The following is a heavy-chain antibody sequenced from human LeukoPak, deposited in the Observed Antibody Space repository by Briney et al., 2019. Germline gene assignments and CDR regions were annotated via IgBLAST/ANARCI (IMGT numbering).Heavy chain of an antibody. CDR3: ATDAGSGWYEYYFDY. Sequence: ASVKVSCKASGYTFTSYGISWVRQAPGQGLEWMGWISAYNGNTNYAQKLQGRVTMTTDTSTSTAYMELRSLRSDDTAVYYCATDAGSGWYEYYFDYWGQGTLVTVSS. CDR1: GYTFTSYG. V-gene: IGHV1-18*01. CDR2: ISAYNGNT. D-gene: IGHD6-19*01. J-gene: IGHJ4*02.